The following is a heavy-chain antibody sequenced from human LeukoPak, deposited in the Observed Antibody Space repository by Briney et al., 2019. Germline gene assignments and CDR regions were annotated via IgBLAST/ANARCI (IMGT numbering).Heavy chain of an antibody. D-gene: IGHD3-22*01. J-gene: IGHJ3*02. V-gene: IGHV1-58*02. CDR1: GFTFTSYA. CDR3: SAGRISMIVTPDALDI. Sequence: SVKVSCKASGFTFTSYAMQWVRQARGQRLEGIGWIVVGSGNTNYAQKFQERVTITRDMSTSAAYMDLSSLRSEGTAVHYCSAGRISMIVTPDALDIWGQGTMVTVSS. CDR2: IVVGSGNT.